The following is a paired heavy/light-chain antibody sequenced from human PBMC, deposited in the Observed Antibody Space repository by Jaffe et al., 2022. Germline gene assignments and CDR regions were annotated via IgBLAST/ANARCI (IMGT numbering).Heavy chain of an antibody. CDR3: AQDLRTRVRDFGY. Sequence: EVQLLESGGGLVQPGGSLRLSCEASGFTFSNYAMSWVRQTPGKGLEWVSGISGIGGITYNADSVRGRFTISRDNSKNMLYLQMNSLGVEDTAVYYCAQDLRTRVRDFGYWGQGTLVTVSS. J-gene: IGHJ4*02. D-gene: IGHD6-13*01. V-gene: IGHV3-23*01. CDR2: ISGIGGIT. CDR1: GFTFSNYA.
Light chain of an antibody. CDR2: KAS. CDR1: QTITTW. Sequence: DIQMTQSPSTLSASVGDRVTITCRASQTITTWLAWHQQKPGKAPKLLIYKASSLESGVPSRFSGSGSGTEFTLTISSLQPDDFATYYCQQYNSYRSWTFGQGTKVEIK. J-gene: IGKJ1*01. CDR3: QQYNSYRSWT. V-gene: IGKV1-5*03.